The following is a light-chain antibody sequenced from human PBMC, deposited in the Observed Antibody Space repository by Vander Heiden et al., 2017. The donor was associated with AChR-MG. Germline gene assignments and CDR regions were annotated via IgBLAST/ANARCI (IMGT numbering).Light chain of an antibody. Sequence: SSVLTQPPSVSVAPGKTARITCGGNNIGSKSVHWYQRKPGQAPVLVIYYDSDRPSGIPERFSGSNSGNTATLTISRVEAGDEADYYCQVWDSSSDHGVFGGGTKLTVL. CDR3: QVWDSSSDHGV. V-gene: IGLV3-21*04. CDR2: YDS. J-gene: IGLJ3*02. CDR1: NIGSKS.